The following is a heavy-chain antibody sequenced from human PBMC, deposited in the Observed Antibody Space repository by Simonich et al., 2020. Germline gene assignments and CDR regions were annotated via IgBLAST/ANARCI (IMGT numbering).Heavy chain of an antibody. V-gene: IGHV1-2*02. CDR3: ARGPRWTGDDAFDI. D-gene: IGHD7-27*01. CDR2: INPNSWGT. J-gene: IGHJ3*02. Sequence: QVQLVQSGAEVKKPGASVKVSCKASGYTFTGYYVHGVRQAPGQGLAWMGWINPNSWGTNYAQKFQGRVTMTRDTSISTAYMELSRLRSDDTAVYYCARGPRWTGDDAFDIWGQGTMVTVSS. CDR1: GYTFTGYY.